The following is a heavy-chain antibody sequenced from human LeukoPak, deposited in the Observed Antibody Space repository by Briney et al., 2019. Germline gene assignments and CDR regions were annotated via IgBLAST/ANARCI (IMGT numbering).Heavy chain of an antibody. V-gene: IGHV3-33*01. CDR3: ARGGYGDYAFDI. Sequence: GGSLRLSCAASGFTFSSYGMHWVRQAPGKGLEWVAVIWYDGSNKYYADSVKGRFTISRDNSKNTLYLQMNSLRAEDTVVYYCARGGYGDYAFDIWGQGTMVTVSS. CDR1: GFTFSSYG. D-gene: IGHD4-17*01. CDR2: IWYDGSNK. J-gene: IGHJ3*02.